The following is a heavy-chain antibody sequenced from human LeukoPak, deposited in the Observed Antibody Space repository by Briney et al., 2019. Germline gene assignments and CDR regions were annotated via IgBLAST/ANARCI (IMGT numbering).Heavy chain of an antibody. CDR1: GFTFSSYA. CDR3: AKDDSSSSVFDY. V-gene: IGHV3-23*01. Sequence: PGGSLRLSCAAAGFTFSSYAMSWVRQAPGKGLEWVSAISGSGGSTYYADSVKGRFTISRDNSKNTLYLQMNSLRAEDSAVYYYAKDDSSSSVFDYWGQGTLVTVSS. D-gene: IGHD6-6*01. CDR2: ISGSGGST. J-gene: IGHJ4*02.